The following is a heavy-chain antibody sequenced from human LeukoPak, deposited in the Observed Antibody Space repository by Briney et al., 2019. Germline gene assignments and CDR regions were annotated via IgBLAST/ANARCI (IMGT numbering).Heavy chain of an antibody. V-gene: IGHV3-48*03. D-gene: IGHD6-13*01. CDR2: ISSSGSTI. CDR1: EFTFSSYA. CDR3: AVSGFIAAADQESDDY. Sequence: PGGSLRLSCAASEFTFSSYAMSWVCQAPGKGLEWVSYISSSGSTIYYADSVKGRFTISRDNAKNSLYLQMNSLRAEDTAVYYCAVSGFIAAADQESDDYWGQGTLVTASS. J-gene: IGHJ4*02.